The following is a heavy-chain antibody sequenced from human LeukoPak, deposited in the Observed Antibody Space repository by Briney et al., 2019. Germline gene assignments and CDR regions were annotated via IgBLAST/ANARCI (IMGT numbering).Heavy chain of an antibody. CDR3: ARDIVVVTATLDY. CDR2: ISGSGGST. V-gene: IGHV3-23*01. Sequence: GGSLRLSCAASGFTFSSYSMNWVRQAPGKGLEWVSAISGSGGSTYYADSVKGRFTISRDNSKNTLYLQMNSLRAEDTAVYYCARDIVVVTATLDYWGQGTLVTVSS. CDR1: GFTFSSYS. D-gene: IGHD2-21*02. J-gene: IGHJ4*02.